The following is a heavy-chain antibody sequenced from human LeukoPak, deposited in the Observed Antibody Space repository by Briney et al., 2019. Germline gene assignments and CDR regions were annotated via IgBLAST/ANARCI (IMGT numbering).Heavy chain of an antibody. J-gene: IGHJ4*02. CDR3: AKEPLGIFGVVTKTFDY. Sequence: SGGSLRLSCAASGFTVSNSYMSWVRQAPGKGLEWVSNIYSGGSTNYADSVKGRFTISRDNSKNTLYLQMNSLRAEDTAVYYCAKEPLGIFGVVTKTFDYWGQGTLVTVSS. V-gene: IGHV3-53*05. CDR1: GFTVSNSY. CDR2: IYSGGST. D-gene: IGHD3-3*01.